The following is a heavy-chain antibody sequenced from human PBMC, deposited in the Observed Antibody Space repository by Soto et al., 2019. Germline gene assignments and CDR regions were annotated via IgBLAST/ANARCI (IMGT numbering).Heavy chain of an antibody. CDR2: IKHSGSP. J-gene: IGHJ5*02. V-gene: IGHV4-34*01. CDR3: ARGGAAASTVVSWFDP. Sequence: SETLSLTCAVYGGSFSGYYWSWISQPPGKGLEWIGEIKHSGSPNYNPSLKSRVTISVDTSKNQFSLKLSSVTAADTAVYYCARGGAAASTVVSWFDPWGQGTLVTVSS. CDR1: GGSFSGYY. D-gene: IGHD6-13*01.